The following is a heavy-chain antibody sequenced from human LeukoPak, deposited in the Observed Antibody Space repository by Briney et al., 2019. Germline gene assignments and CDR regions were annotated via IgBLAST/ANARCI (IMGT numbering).Heavy chain of an antibody. CDR1: GFTFSSYG. J-gene: IGHJ4*02. D-gene: IGHD6-19*01. Sequence: GGSLRLSCAASGFTFSSYGMHWVRQAPGKGLEWVAVIWYDGSNKYYADSVKGRFTISRDNSMNTLYLQMNSLRAEDTAVYYCARPAVAGIYYFDYWGQGTLVTVSS. CDR2: IWYDGSNK. CDR3: ARPAVAGIYYFDY. V-gene: IGHV3-33*01.